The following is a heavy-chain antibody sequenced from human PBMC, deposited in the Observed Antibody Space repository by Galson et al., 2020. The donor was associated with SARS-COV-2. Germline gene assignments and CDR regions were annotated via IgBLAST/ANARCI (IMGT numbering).Heavy chain of an antibody. CDR2: INHSGST. D-gene: IGHD6-13*01. V-gene: IGHV4-34*01. CDR3: ARGRYSSSWYGIKSGFDP. J-gene: IGHJ5*02. Sequence: SQASETLSLTCAFSCFSFLFYYWSWIRQPPGKGLEWIVEINHSGSTNYNPSLKSRVTISVDTSKNQFSLTLSSVTAADTAVYYCARGRYSSSWYGIKSGFDPWGQGTLVTVSS. CDR1: CFSFLFYY.